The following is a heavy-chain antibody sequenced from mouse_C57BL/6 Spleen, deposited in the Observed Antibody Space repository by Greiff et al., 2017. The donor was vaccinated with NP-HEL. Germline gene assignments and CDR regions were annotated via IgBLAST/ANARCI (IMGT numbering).Heavy chain of an antibody. D-gene: IGHD2-13*01. CDR1: GYTFPSYW. J-gene: IGHJ3*01. Sequence: VKLQQPGAELVKPGASVEMSCKASGYTFPSYWLTWVKQRPGQGLEWIGDIYPGSGSTNYNEKFKSKATLTVDTSSSTAYRPLSSLTSEDSAVYYCARQAGDAAYWGKGTLVTVSA. CDR2: IYPGSGST. V-gene: IGHV1-55*01. CDR3: ARQAGDAAY.